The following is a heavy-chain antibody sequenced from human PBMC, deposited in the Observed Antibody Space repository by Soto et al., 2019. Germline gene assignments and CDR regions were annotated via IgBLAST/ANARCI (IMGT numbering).Heavy chain of an antibody. V-gene: IGHV3-11*01. J-gene: IGHJ6*03. CDR3: ARDLRDYDILTGLPDYYYYMDV. CDR2: ISSSGSTI. D-gene: IGHD3-9*01. Sequence: QVQLVESGGGLVKPGGSLRLSCAASGFTFSDYYMSWIRQAPGKGLEWVSYISSSGSTIYYADSVKGRFTISRDNAKNSLYLQMNSLRAEHSAVYYCARDLRDYDILTGLPDYYYYMDVWGKGTTVTVSS. CDR1: GFTFSDYY.